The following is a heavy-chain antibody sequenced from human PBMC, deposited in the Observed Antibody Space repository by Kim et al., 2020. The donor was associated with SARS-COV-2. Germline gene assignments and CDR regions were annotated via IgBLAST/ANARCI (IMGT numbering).Heavy chain of an antibody. CDR1: GFTFSSYA. D-gene: IGHD2-2*02. V-gene: IGHV3-23*01. CDR2: ISGSGGST. J-gene: IGHJ6*02. Sequence: GGSLRLSCAASGFTFSSYAMSWVRQAPGKGLEWVSAISGSGGSTYYADSVKGRFTISRDNSKNTLYLQMNSLRAEDTAVYYCAKHEGVPAAIWDYYYYGMDVWGQGTTVTVSS. CDR3: AKHEGVPAAIWDYYYYGMDV.